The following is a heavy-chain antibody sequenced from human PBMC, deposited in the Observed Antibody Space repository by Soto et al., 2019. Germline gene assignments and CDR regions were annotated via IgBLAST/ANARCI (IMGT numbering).Heavy chain of an antibody. CDR1: GGSFSGSY. V-gene: IGHV4-34*01. D-gene: IGHD5-18*01. J-gene: IGHJ4*02. CDR3: AKGPDRAKVGY. Sequence: SETLSLTCAVYGGSFSGSYWNWIRQPPGKGLEWIGEINHSGSTRYNPSLKSRVTISVDTSKNQFSLKLSSVTAADTAVYYCAKGPDRAKVGYWGQGTLVTVSS. CDR2: INHSGST.